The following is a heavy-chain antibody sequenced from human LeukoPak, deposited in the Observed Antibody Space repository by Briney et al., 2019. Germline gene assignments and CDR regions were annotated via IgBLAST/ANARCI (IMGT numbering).Heavy chain of an antibody. CDR2: IYYSGST. J-gene: IGHJ4*02. Sequence: RPSGTLSLTCTVSGGSISSSSYYWGWIRQPPGKGLEWIGSIYYSGSTYYNPSLKSRVTISVDTSKNQFSLKLSSVTAADTAVYYCARRVAAADYWGQGTLATVSS. CDR3: ARRVAAADY. CDR1: GGSISSSSYY. V-gene: IGHV4-39*01. D-gene: IGHD6-13*01.